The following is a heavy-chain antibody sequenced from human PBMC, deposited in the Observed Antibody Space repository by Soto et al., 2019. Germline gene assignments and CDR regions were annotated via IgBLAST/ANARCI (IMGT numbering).Heavy chain of an antibody. D-gene: IGHD6-13*01. J-gene: IGHJ5*02. V-gene: IGHV4-34*01. CDR2: INHSGST. Sequence: SETLSLTCAVYGGSFSGYYWSWIRQPPGKGLEWIGEINHSGSTNYNPSLKSRVTISVDTSKNQFSLKLSSVTAADTAVYYCARAAIAAAGTGAIGFDPWGQGTLVTVSS. CDR3: ARAAIAAAGTGAIGFDP. CDR1: GGSFSGYY.